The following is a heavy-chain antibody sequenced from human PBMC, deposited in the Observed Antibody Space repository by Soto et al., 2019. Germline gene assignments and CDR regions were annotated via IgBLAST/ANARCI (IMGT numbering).Heavy chain of an antibody. J-gene: IGHJ6*02. CDR1: GASISRYY. Sequence: QVRLQESGPGLVKPSETLSLTCTVSGASISRYYWSWIRQSPGKGLEWIGYLYNTGSTIYNPSLKSRVTISVDKSKNQFSLKMSSVTAADTAVYYCARDLGGYCGVYSYPLDVWGQGTTVTVSS. D-gene: IGHD2-21*02. CDR2: LYNTGST. CDR3: ARDLGGYCGVYSYPLDV. V-gene: IGHV4-59*01.